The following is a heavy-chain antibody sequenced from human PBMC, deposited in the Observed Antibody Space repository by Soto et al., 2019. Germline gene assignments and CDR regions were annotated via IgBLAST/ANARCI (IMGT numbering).Heavy chain of an antibody. CDR1: GGTFSSYA. CDR2: IIPIFGTA. CDR3: ARDSYYYDSSGYYPGFDAFDI. D-gene: IGHD3-22*01. J-gene: IGHJ3*02. V-gene: IGHV1-69*13. Sequence: GASVQVSCKASGGTFSSYAISWVRQAPGQGLEWMGGIIPIFGTANYAQKFQGRVTITADESTSTAYMELSSLRSEDTAVYYCARDSYYYDSSGYYPGFDAFDIWGQGTMVTVSS.